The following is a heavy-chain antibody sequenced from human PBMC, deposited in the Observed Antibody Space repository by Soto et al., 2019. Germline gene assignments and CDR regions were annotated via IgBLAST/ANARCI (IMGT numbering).Heavy chain of an antibody. V-gene: IGHV3-23*01. CDR3: AKGGTSGLYYFDY. CDR1: GFTFSNYA. D-gene: IGHD6-19*01. CDR2: ISGSGDTS. Sequence: GGSLRLSCAASGFTFSNYAISWVRQAPGKGLEWVSIISGSGDTSYYADSVKGRFTISRDNSRNTLYLQLNSLRAEDSAKYYCAKGGTSGLYYFDYWGPGTLVTVSS. J-gene: IGHJ4*02.